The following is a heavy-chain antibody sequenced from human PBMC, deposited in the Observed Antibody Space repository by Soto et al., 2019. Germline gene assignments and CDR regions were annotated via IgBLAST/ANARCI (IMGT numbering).Heavy chain of an antibody. V-gene: IGHV1-69*06. D-gene: IGHD2-21*01. CDR1: GYTFSSYS. Sequence: ASVKVSCKASGYTFSSYSISWVRQAPGQGLECMGWIIPIFGTANYAQKFQGRVTITADKSASTAYMELSSLRSEDTAVYYCARAPASVVVSAISFGAWFDPWGQGTLVTSPQ. CDR2: IIPIFGTA. J-gene: IGHJ5*02. CDR3: ARAPASVVVSAISFGAWFDP.